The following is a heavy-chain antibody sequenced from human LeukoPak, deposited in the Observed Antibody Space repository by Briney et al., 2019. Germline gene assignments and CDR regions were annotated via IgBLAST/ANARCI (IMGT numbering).Heavy chain of an antibody. CDR3: VGELAGYCSSTSCYDYYYYMDV. CDR1: GYTFTSYD. Sequence: ASVKVSCKASGYTFTSYDINWVRQATGQGLEWMGWMNPNSGNTGYAQKFQGRVTMTRNTSISTAYMELSSLRSEDTAVYYCVGELAGYCSSTSCYDYYYYMDVWGKGTTVTVSS. V-gene: IGHV1-8*01. D-gene: IGHD2-2*01. CDR2: MNPNSGNT. J-gene: IGHJ6*03.